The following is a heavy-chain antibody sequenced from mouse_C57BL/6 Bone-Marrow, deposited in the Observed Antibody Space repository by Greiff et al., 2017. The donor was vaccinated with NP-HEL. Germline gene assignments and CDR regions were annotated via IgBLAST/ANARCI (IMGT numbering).Heavy chain of an antibody. Sequence: VQLQQPGTELVKPGASVKLSCKASGYTFTSYWMHWVKQRPGQGLEWIGNINPSNGGTNYNEKFKSKATLTVDKSSSTAYMQLSSLTSEDSAVYYCARSEGNSYYAMDYWGQGTSVTVSS. V-gene: IGHV1-53*01. CDR2: INPSNGGT. CDR3: ARSEGNSYYAMDY. J-gene: IGHJ4*01. D-gene: IGHD2-1*01. CDR1: GYTFTSYW.